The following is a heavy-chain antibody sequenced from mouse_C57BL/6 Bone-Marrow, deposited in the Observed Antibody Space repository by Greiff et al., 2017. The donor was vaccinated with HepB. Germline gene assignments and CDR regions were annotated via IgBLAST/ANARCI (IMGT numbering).Heavy chain of an antibody. V-gene: IGHV6-3*01. CDR2: IRLKSDNYAT. D-gene: IGHD2-4*01. CDR1: GFTFSNYW. CDR3: TSMYDYDGVEDY. Sequence: EVKVEESGGGLVQPGGSMKLSCVASGFTFSNYWMNWVRQSPEKGLEWVAQIRLKSDNYATNYAESVKGMFTISRDASKSSVYLQMNNLRAEDTGIYYCTSMYDYDGVEDYWGQGTTLTVSS. J-gene: IGHJ2*01.